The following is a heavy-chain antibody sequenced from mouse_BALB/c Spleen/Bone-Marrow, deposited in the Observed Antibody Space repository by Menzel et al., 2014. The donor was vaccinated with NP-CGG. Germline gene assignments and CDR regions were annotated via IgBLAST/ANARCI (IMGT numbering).Heavy chain of an antibody. CDR2: ISNGSSTI. J-gene: IGHJ4*01. D-gene: IGHD2-4*01. CDR3: ARKGAMITHYYAMDY. Sequence: VQQKESGGGLVQPGGSRKLSCAASGFTFSSFGMHWVRQAPEKGLEWVAYISNGSSTIYYADTVKGRFTISRDNPKNTLFLQMTSLRSEDTAMYYCARKGAMITHYYAMDYWGQGTSVTVSS. V-gene: IGHV5-17*02. CDR1: GFTFSSFG.